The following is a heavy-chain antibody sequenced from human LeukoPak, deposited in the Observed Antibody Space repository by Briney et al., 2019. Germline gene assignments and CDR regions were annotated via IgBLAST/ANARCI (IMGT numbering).Heavy chain of an antibody. J-gene: IGHJ4*02. CDR2: IYYRGST. V-gene: IGHV4-39*01. CDR1: GGSISGSSYY. Sequence: PSETLSLTCSVSGGSISGSSYYWGWIRQPPGKGLEWIGNIYYRGSTYYNPSLKSRVIMSIDTSKNQLSLKVNSVTATDTAVYYCAKTVWSRLAAGLDSWGQGTLVTVSS. D-gene: IGHD2-21*02. CDR3: AKTVWSRLAAGLDS.